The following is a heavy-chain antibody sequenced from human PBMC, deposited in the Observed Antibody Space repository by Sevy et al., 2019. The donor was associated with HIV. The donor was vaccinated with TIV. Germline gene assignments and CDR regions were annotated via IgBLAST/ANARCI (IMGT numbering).Heavy chain of an antibody. CDR3: ARGGGQTAMGSIY. D-gene: IGHD3-10*01. CDR1: GFTFSDYW. CDR2: LNFDGSTK. J-gene: IGHJ4*02. V-gene: IGHV3-74*01. Sequence: GGSLRLSCAASGFTFSDYWMHWIRQAPGKGLVWLSHLNFDGSTKNYAGSVKGRFTISRDNAKNTLYMQMNSLTAEDKAVYYCARGGGQTAMGSIYWGQGALVTVSS.